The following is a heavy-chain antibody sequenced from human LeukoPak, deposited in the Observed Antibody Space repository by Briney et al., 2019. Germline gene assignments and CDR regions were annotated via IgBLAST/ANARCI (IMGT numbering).Heavy chain of an antibody. CDR3: ARRRYPIDY. V-gene: IGHV4-34*01. CDR1: GGSFSGYY. CDR2: INHSGST. D-gene: IGHD1-1*01. Sequence: SETLSLTCAVYGGSFSGYYWSWIRQPPGKGLEWIGEINHSGSTNYNPSLKSRVTISVDTSKNQFSLKLSSVTAADTAVYYCARRRYPIDYWGQGTLVTVSS. J-gene: IGHJ4*02.